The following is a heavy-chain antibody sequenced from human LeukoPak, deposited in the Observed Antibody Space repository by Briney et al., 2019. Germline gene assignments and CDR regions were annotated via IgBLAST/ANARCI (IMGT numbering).Heavy chain of an antibody. CDR1: GYTFTGYY. CDR2: INPDNGGT. Sequence: ASVKVSCKASGYTFTGYYMHWVRQAPGQGLEWMGWINPDNGGTNYAQKFQGRVTMTRDMSISTAYMELSRLRSDDTAVYYCARDSIRDAYNSDYLDFWGQGTLVTVSS. J-gene: IGHJ4*02. V-gene: IGHV1-2*02. CDR3: ARDSIRDAYNSDYLDF. D-gene: IGHD5-24*01.